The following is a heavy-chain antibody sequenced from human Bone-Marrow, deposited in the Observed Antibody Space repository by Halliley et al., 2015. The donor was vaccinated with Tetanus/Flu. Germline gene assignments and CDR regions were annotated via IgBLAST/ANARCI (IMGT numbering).Heavy chain of an antibody. CDR3: ARESRLQIYHDAFDI. CDR1: GFIFSSYE. J-gene: IGHJ3*02. CDR2: ISSSGSTI. Sequence: CAASGFIFSSYEMNWVRQAPGKGLEWVSYISSSGSTIYYADPVKGRFTISRDNAKNSLYLQMNSLRAEDTAVYYCARESRLQIYHDAFDIWGQGTMVTVSS. D-gene: IGHD6-25*01. V-gene: IGHV3-48*03.